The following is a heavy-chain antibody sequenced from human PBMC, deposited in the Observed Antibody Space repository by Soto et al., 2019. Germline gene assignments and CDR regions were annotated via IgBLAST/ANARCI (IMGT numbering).Heavy chain of an antibody. CDR1: GFTFTSSA. CDR2: IVVGSGNT. CDR3: AGYNGEGDPYDAFDI. V-gene: IGHV1-58*01. Sequence: GASVKVSCKASGFTFTSSAVQWVRQARGQRLEWIGWIVVGSGNTNYAQKIQERVTITRDMSTSTAYMELSSLRSEDTAVYYCAGYNGEGDPYDAFDIWGQGTMVTVSS. J-gene: IGHJ3*02. D-gene: IGHD1-26*01.